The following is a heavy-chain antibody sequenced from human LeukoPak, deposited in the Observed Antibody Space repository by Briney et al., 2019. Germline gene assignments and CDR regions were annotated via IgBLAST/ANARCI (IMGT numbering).Heavy chain of an antibody. CDR1: GGSFSNYY. CDR2: IYSTGSI. Sequence: SETLSLTCTLSGGSFSNYYWTWIRQPPGKGLEWLGYIYSTGSISYNPSLESRVTISIDTSKNTFSLKLTSVTAADTAVYFCARWHLDLAYDIWGQGTMVTVSS. V-gene: IGHV4-59*08. CDR3: ARWHLDLAYDI. D-gene: IGHD3-3*02. J-gene: IGHJ3*02.